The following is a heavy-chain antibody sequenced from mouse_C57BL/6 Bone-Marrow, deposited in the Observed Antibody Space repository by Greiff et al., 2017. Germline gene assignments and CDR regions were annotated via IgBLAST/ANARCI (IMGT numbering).Heavy chain of an antibody. V-gene: IGHV3-8*01. Sequence: VQLKESGPGLAKPSQTLSLTCSVTGYSITSDYWNWIRKFPGNKLEYMGYISYSGSTYYNPSHKRRISITRDTSKNQYYLQLNSVTPEDTATYYCARSSLVWGWYFDVWGTGTTVTVSS. D-gene: IGHD6-2*01. J-gene: IGHJ1*03. CDR3: ARSSLVWGWYFDV. CDR1: GYSITSDY. CDR2: ISYSGST.